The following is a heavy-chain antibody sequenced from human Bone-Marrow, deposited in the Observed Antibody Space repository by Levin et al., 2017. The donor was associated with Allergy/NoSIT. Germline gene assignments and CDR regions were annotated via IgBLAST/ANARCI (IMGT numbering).Heavy chain of an antibody. CDR3: ARDLIYDRYSYGVKGGYYYYGMDV. J-gene: IGHJ6*02. V-gene: IGHV3-7*01. CDR2: IKEDGSEK. Sequence: ASETLSLTCAASGFTFSTYWMSWVRQAPGKGLEWVANIKEDGSEKYYVDSVKGRFTISRDNAKNSLYLQMNSLRAEDTAVYYCARDLIYDRYSYGVKGGYYYYGMDVWGQGTTVTVSS. D-gene: IGHD5-18*01. CDR1: GFTFSTYW.